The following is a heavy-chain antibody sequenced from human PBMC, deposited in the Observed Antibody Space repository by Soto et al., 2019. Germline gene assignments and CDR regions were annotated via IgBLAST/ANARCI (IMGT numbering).Heavy chain of an antibody. CDR2: ISSRGATV. CDR1: GFNFDSHA. CDR3: AREKGLIAVHYDYFDY. D-gene: IGHD3-22*01. J-gene: IGHJ4*02. Sequence: EVQLLESGGGLAQSGGSLRLSCSASGFNFDSHAISWVRQAPGKGLEWVASISSRGATVFYADSVKGRFTISRDNADDSDYLQMSGLRAEDTAVYFCAREKGLIAVHYDYFDYWGQGTLVTVSS. V-gene: IGHV3-23*01.